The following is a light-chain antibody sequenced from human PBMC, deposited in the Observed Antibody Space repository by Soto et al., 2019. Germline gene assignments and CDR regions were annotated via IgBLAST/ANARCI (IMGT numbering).Light chain of an antibody. J-gene: IGKJ4*01. CDR1: QSISSY. CDR3: QQSYSTPLT. V-gene: IGKV1-39*01. CDR2: AAS. Sequence: DIQMTQSPSSLSASVGDRVTITCRASQSISSYLNWYQQKPGKAPKLLIYAASSLQSGVPSRFSGSGYGTDLTLTISSLQPEDFETYYCQQSYSTPLTFGGGNKVEIK.